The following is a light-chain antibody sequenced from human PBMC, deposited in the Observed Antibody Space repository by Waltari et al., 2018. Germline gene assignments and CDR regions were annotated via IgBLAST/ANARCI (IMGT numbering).Light chain of an antibody. CDR2: DAS. Sequence: AIQLTQSPSSLSASVGHRIPTTCRASQDIASALAWYVQKPGKAPQLLIYDASTLESGVPSRFSGSGSGTDFTLSISGLQPEDFATYYCQQFINYPLTFGPGTTVDIK. CDR1: QDIASA. V-gene: IGKV1D-13*01. CDR3: QQFINYPLT. J-gene: IGKJ3*01.